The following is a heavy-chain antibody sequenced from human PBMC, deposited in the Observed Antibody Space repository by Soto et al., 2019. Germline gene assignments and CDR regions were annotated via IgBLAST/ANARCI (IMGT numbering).Heavy chain of an antibody. V-gene: IGHV3-64D*06. CDR2: VSTSGRST. D-gene: IGHD2-15*01. CDR1: GGSVNDYY. Sequence: PSETLSLTCAVYGGSVNDYYWNWVRQVPGKGLEAISAVSTSGRSTYYADSVKDRFTISRDNSKNTLFLQMGSLRPEDTAIYYCVKQAHGLDGVAFDYWGQGTQVTVSS. CDR3: VKQAHGLDGVAFDY. J-gene: IGHJ4*02.